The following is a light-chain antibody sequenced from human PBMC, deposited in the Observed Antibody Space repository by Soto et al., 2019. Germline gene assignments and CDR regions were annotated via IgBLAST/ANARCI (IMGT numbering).Light chain of an antibody. CDR3: QQYDSSPYT. Sequence: EIVLTQSPGTLSLSPGERATLSCRASQSVSSSYLARYQQKPGQAPRLLIYGASSRATGIPDRFSGSGSGTDFTLTITRLEPEDFAVYYCQQYDSSPYTFGQGTKLEIK. J-gene: IGKJ2*01. CDR2: GAS. CDR1: QSVSSSY. V-gene: IGKV3-20*01.